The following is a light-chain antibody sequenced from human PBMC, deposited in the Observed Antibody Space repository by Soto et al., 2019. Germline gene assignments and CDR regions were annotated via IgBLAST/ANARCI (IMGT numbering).Light chain of an antibody. J-gene: IGLJ1*01. Sequence: QSVLTQPPSVSAAPGQKVTISCSGSSSNIGGNSVSWYQQPPGTAPKLLIYDDNKRPSGVADRFSGSKSGTSASLAITGLQAEDEADYYCQSYDSGLSDYLFGSGTKVTVL. CDR2: DDN. CDR3: QSYDSGLSDYL. V-gene: IGLV1-40*01. CDR1: SSNIGGNS.